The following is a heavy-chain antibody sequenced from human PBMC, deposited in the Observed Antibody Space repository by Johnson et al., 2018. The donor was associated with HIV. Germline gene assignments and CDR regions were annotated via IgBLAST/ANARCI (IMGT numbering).Heavy chain of an antibody. V-gene: IGHV3-11*01. Sequence: QMQLVESGGGLVKPGGSLRLSCAASGFTFSDYYMSWIRQAPGKGLEWVSYISSSGSTIYYADSVKGRFTISRDNAKHSLYLQMNSLRAEDTAVYYCARDRIRISGLVTTLSPDAFDMWGQGTMVSVSS. D-gene: IGHD3/OR15-3a*01. CDR3: ARDRIRISGLVTTLSPDAFDM. J-gene: IGHJ3*02. CDR2: ISSSGSTI. CDR1: GFTFSDYY.